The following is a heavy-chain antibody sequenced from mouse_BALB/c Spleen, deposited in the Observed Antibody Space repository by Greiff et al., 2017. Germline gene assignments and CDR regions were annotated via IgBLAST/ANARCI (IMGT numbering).Heavy chain of an antibody. CDR2: ISSGSSTI. V-gene: IGHV5-17*02. CDR3: ARRGRDPYWYFDV. J-gene: IGHJ1*01. CDR1: GFTFSSFG. Sequence: DVQLVESGGGLVQPGGSRKLSCAASGFTFSSFGMHWVRQAPEKGLEWVAYISSGSSTIYYADTVKGRFTISRDNPKNTLFLQMTSLRSEDTAMYYCARRGRDPYWYFDVWGAGTTVTVSS. D-gene: IGHD3-3*01.